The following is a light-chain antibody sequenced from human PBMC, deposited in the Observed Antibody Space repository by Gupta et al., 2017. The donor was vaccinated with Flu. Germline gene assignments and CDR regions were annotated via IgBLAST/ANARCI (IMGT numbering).Light chain of an antibody. CDR2: EAT. J-gene: IGLJ2*01. V-gene: IGLV2-14*01. CDR3: SSYVNSRTL. Sequence: QSITISCTGPTSDIVDYNYVSWYQHHPGTAPKLIIYEATNRPSGVSTRFSGSKSGNTASLTISGLQTEDEAHYYCSSYVNSRTLFGGGTKLTVL. CDR1: TSDIVDYNY.